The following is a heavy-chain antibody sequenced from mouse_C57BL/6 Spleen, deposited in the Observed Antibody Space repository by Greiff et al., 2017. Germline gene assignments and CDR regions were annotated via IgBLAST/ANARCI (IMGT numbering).Heavy chain of an antibody. Sequence: EVMLVESGGGLVKPGGSLKLSCAASGFTFSDYGMHWVRQAPEKGLEWVAYVSSGSSTIYYADTVKGRFTISRDNAKNTLFLQMTSLRSEDTAMYYCARNYGSRKNWYFDVWGTGTTVTVSS. D-gene: IGHD1-1*01. J-gene: IGHJ1*03. V-gene: IGHV5-17*01. CDR1: GFTFSDYG. CDR3: ARNYGSRKNWYFDV. CDR2: VSSGSSTI.